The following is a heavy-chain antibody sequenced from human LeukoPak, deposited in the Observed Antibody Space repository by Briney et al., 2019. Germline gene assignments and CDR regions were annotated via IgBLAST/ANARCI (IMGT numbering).Heavy chain of an antibody. CDR1: GFTFSSYA. CDR3: ARDFGAASNY. D-gene: IGHD3-3*01. Sequence: GSLRLSCAASGFTFSSYAMHWVRQAPGKGLEWVAVISYDGSNKYYADSVKGRFTISRDNSKNTLYLQMNSLRAEDTAVYYCARDFGAASNYWGQGTLVTVSS. V-gene: IGHV3-30-3*01. CDR2: ISYDGSNK. J-gene: IGHJ4*02.